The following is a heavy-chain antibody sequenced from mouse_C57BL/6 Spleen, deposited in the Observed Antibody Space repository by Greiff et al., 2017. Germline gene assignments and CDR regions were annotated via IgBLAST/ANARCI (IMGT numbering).Heavy chain of an antibody. V-gene: IGHV5-6*02. CDR3: ARVDYGSSGRGYAMDY. CDR1: GFTFSSYG. CDR2: ISSGGSYT. J-gene: IGHJ4*01. Sequence: DVKLQESGGDLVKPGGSLKLSCAASGFTFSSYGMSWVRQTPDKRLEWVATISSGGSYTYYPDSVKGRFTISRDNAKNTLYLQMSSLKSEDTAMXYCARVDYGSSGRGYAMDYWGQGTSVTVSS. D-gene: IGHD1-1*01.